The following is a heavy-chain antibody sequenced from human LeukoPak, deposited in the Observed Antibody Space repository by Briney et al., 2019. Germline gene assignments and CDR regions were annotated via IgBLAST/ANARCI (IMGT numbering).Heavy chain of an antibody. Sequence: PSETLSPTCTVSGDSVSSSPYYWGWIRQPPGKGLEWIGYIYYSGSTNYNPSLKSRVTISVDTSKNQFSLKLSSVTAADTAVYYCARIAAAGSDDDYWGQGTLVTVSS. CDR2: IYYSGST. V-gene: IGHV4-61*01. CDR3: ARIAAAGSDDDY. D-gene: IGHD6-13*01. J-gene: IGHJ4*02. CDR1: GDSVSSSPYY.